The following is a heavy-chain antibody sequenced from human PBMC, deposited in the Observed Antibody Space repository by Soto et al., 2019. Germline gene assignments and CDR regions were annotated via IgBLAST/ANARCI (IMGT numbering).Heavy chain of an antibody. CDR3: ARDTGYSSSWQASYDMDV. CDR1: GYTFTSYA. CDR2: INAGNGNT. D-gene: IGHD6-13*01. J-gene: IGHJ6*02. Sequence: SVKVSCKASGYTFTSYAMHWVRQAPGQRLEWMGWINAGNGNTKYSQKFQGRVTITRDTSASTAYMELSSLRSEDTAVYYCARDTGYSSSWQASYDMDVWGQGTTVTVSS. V-gene: IGHV1-3*01.